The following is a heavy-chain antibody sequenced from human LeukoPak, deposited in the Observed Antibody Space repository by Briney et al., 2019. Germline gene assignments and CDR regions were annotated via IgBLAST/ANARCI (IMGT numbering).Heavy chain of an antibody. CDR2: MNPNSGNT. J-gene: IGHJ4*02. V-gene: IGHV1-8*01. CDR3: ARGGYCTNGVCLGEDY. D-gene: IGHD2-8*01. Sequence: ASVKVSCKASGYTFTSYEINWVRQATGQGLEWMGWMNPNSGNTGYAQKFQGRVTMTRNTSISTAYMELSSLRSEDTAVYYCARGGYCTNGVCLGEDYWGQGTLVTVSS. CDR1: GYTFTSYE.